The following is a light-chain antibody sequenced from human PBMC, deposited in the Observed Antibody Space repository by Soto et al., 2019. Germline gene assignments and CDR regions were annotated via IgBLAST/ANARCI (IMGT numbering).Light chain of an antibody. V-gene: IGKV3-15*01. CDR3: QQYNHWPRT. J-gene: IGKJ1*01. CDR1: QSISSY. CDR2: GAS. Sequence: VMTQSPATLSVSPGERATLSCRASQSISSYLAWYQQKPGQAPRLLIYGASTRATDIPARFSGSGSGTEFTLTISSLQSEDSGVYYCQQYNHWPRTFGQGTEVEIK.